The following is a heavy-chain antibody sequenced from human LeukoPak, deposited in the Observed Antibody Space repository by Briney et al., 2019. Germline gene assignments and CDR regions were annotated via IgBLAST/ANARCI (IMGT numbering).Heavy chain of an antibody. Sequence: GGSLRLSCAVSGFTFSSYAMSWVRQAPGKGLEWVAAISGSGGSTYYADSVKGRFTISRDNSKNTLYLQMNSLRAEDTAVYYCAKGGGEYSYGFDYWGQGTLVTVSS. J-gene: IGHJ4*02. D-gene: IGHD5-18*01. CDR3: AKGGGEYSYGFDY. V-gene: IGHV3-23*01. CDR2: ISGSGGST. CDR1: GFTFSSYA.